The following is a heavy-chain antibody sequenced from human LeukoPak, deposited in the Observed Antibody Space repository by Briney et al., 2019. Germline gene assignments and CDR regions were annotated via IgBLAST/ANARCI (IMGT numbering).Heavy chain of an antibody. CDR1: GGSISSGSYY. CDR3: ARDQYCSGGSCYYWFDP. Sequence: PSQTLSLTCTVSGGSISSGSYYWSWIRQPAGKGLEWIGRIYTSGSTNYNPSPKSRVTISVDTSKNQFSLKLSSVTAADTAVYYCARDQYCSGGSCYYWFDPWGQGTLVAVSS. V-gene: IGHV4-61*02. D-gene: IGHD2-15*01. CDR2: IYTSGST. J-gene: IGHJ5*02.